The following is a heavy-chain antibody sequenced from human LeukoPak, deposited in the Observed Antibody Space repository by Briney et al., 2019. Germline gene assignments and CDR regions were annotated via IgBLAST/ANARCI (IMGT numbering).Heavy chain of an antibody. D-gene: IGHD3-10*01. CDR1: GFTFSSYG. CDR2: ISYDGSNK. CDR3: ARDRKVRGDYYFDY. V-gene: IGHV3-30*03. J-gene: IGHJ4*02. Sequence: GGSLRLSCAASGFTFSSYGMHWVRQAPGKGLEWVAVISYDGSNKYYADSVKGRFTISRDNSKNTLYLQMNSLRAEDTAVYYCARDRKVRGDYYFDYWGQGTLVTVSS.